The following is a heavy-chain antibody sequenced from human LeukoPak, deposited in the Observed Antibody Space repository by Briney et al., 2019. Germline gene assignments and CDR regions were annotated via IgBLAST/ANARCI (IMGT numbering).Heavy chain of an antibody. CDR1: GFTVSSNY. J-gene: IGHJ4*02. V-gene: IGHV3-53*05. CDR2: IYSGGST. CDR3: AKDTELRLGELSYFDY. D-gene: IGHD3-16*02. Sequence: GGSLRLSCAASGFTVSSNYMSWVRQAPGKGLEWVPVIYSGGSTYYADSVKGRFTISRDNAKNSLYLQMNSLRAEDTALYYCAKDTELRLGELSYFDYWGQGTLVTVSS.